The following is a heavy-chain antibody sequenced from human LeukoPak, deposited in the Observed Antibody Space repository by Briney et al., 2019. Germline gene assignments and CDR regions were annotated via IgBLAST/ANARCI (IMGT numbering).Heavy chain of an antibody. J-gene: IGHJ6*02. CDR1: EFTFSNYW. Sequence: GGSLRLSCTASEFTFSNYWMTWVRQAPGKGLEWVANIKQDGSERYYVDSVKGRFTISRDNAKNSLYLQMNSLRAEDTAVYYCAREGPQHFYYYYGMDVWGQGTTVTVSS. V-gene: IGHV3-7*01. CDR2: IKQDGSER. CDR3: AREGPQHFYYYYGMDV.